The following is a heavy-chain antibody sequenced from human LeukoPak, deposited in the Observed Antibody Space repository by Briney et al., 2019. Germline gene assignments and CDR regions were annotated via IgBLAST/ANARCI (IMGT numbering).Heavy chain of an antibody. Sequence: GGSLRLSCAASGFTFSSYAMHWVRQAPGKGLEWVAVISYDGSNKYYADSVKGRFTISRDNSKNTLYLQMSSLRAEDTAVYYCAREATLIQWGQGTLVTVSS. CDR3: AREATLIQ. CDR2: ISYDGSNK. CDR1: GFTFSSYA. D-gene: IGHD1-1*01. V-gene: IGHV3-30-3*01. J-gene: IGHJ4*02.